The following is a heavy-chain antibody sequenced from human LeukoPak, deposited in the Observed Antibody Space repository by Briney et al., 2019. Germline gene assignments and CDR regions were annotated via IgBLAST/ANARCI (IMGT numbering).Heavy chain of an antibody. J-gene: IGHJ4*02. D-gene: IGHD3-16*02. V-gene: IGHV3-23*01. CDR1: GFTFSSYA. Sequence: GGSLRLSCAASGFTFSSYAMSWVRQAPGKGLEWVSAISGSGGSTYYADSVKGRFTISRDNSKNTLYLQMNSLRAEDTAVYYCAKPGFSHYIWGSYRLYFCYQGGQGTLVTVSS. CDR3: AKPGFSHYIWGSYRLYFCYQ. CDR2: ISGSGGST.